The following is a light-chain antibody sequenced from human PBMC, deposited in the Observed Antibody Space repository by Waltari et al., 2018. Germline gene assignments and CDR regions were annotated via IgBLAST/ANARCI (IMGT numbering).Light chain of an antibody. CDR3: QSYDTSLSVV. V-gene: IGLV1-40*01. Sequence: QSVLTQPPSVSGAPGQRVPISCTGRGSNIGAGYDVHWYQQLPRAAPKLLIYGSTSRPLGVPARFFGSTSGTSASLAITGLQAEDEADYYCQSYDTSLSVVFGGGTKLTVL. CDR2: GST. CDR1: GSNIGAGYD. J-gene: IGLJ3*02.